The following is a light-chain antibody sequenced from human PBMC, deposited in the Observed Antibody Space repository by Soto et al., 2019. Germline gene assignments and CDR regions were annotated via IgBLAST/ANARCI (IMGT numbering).Light chain of an antibody. V-gene: IGKV1-33*01. CDR3: LQHKSYPRT. CDR1: QDISNY. CDR2: DAS. Sequence: DIQMTQSPSSLSASVGDRVTITCQASQDISNYLNWYQQKPGKAPKLLIYDASNLETGVPSRFSGSGSGTDFTFTISSMQPEDFATYYCLQHKSYPRTFGQGTKV. J-gene: IGKJ1*01.